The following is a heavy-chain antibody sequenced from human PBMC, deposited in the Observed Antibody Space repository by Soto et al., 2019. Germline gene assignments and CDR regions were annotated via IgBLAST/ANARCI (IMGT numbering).Heavy chain of an antibody. Sequence: QVQLQESGPGLVKPSETLSLTCTVSGGSVSSGSYYWSWIRQPPGKGLEWIGYIYYSGSTNYNPSLKSRVTISVDTSKNQFALKLSSVTAADTAVYCCARDLDAMVRCPVGYWGQGTLVTVSS. CDR3: ARDLDAMVRCPVGY. D-gene: IGHD3-10*01. J-gene: IGHJ4*02. V-gene: IGHV4-61*01. CDR2: IYYSGST. CDR1: GGSVSSGSYY.